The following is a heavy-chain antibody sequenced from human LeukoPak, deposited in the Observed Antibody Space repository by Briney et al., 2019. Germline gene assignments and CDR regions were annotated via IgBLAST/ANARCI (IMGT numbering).Heavy chain of an antibody. D-gene: IGHD3-10*01. CDR1: GFTFSSYW. Sequence: PWGSLRLSCAASGFTFSSYWMHWVRQAPGKGLVWVSRINSDGSDTTYADSVKGRFTISRDNAKNTLYLQMNSLRAEDTAVYYCAKNGPGLDYFDYWGQGTLVTVSS. CDR2: INSDGSDT. J-gene: IGHJ4*02. CDR3: AKNGPGLDYFDY. V-gene: IGHV3-74*01.